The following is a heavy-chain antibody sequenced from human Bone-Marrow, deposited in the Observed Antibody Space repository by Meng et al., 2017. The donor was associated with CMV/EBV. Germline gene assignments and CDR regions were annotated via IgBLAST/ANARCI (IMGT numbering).Heavy chain of an antibody. D-gene: IGHD3-3*01. J-gene: IGHJ4*02. CDR2: ISSSSSYI. CDR1: GFTFSSYS. CDR3: ARDTLPKYYDFWSGFDY. Sequence: GGSLRLSCAASGFTFSSYSMNWVRQAPGKGLEWVSSISSSSSYIYYADSVKGRFTISRDNAKNSLYPQMNSLRAEDTAVYYCARDTLPKYYDFWSGFDYWGQGTRVTGSS. V-gene: IGHV3-21*01.